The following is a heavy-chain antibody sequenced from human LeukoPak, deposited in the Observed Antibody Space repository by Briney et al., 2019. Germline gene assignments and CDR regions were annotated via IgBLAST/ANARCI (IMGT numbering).Heavy chain of an antibody. CDR3: VRGLSNWEGFDP. D-gene: IGHD1-1*01. Sequence: SETLSLTCAVFDGSFSGSYWTWIRQPPGKGLEWIGEIYPSGGTTYKPSLKCRVTISADTSKNQFSLKLSSVTAADTAIYYCVRGLSNWEGFDPWGQGTLVTVSS. J-gene: IGHJ5*02. CDR1: DGSFSGSY. CDR2: IYPSGGT. V-gene: IGHV4-34*01.